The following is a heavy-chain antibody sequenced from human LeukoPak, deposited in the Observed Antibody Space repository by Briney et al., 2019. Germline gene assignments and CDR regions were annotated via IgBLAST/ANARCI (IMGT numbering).Heavy chain of an antibody. V-gene: IGHV1-2*06. CDR3: AREGRRYFDWLLSNWFDP. J-gene: IGHJ5*02. CDR1: GYTFTGYY. CDR2: INPNSGGT. Sequence: GASVKVSCKASGYTFTGYYMHWVRQAPGQGLEWMGRINPNSGGTNYAQKFQGRVTMTRDTSISTAYMELSRLRSDDTAVYYCAREGRRYFDWLLSNWFDPWGQGTPVTVSS. D-gene: IGHD3-9*01.